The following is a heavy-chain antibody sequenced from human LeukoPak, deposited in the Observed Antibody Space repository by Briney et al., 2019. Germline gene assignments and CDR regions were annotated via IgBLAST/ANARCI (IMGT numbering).Heavy chain of an antibody. CDR3: AKEKRPRIMSFGVLITNWFDP. J-gene: IGHJ5*02. Sequence: PGGSLRLSCAASGFTFSSYAMNWVRQAPGKGLEWVSAISSSGANTDYADSVKGRFTISRDNSNNTLYLHMNSLRAEDTAVYYCAKEKRPRIMSFGVLITNWFDPWGQGTLVTVSS. CDR1: GFTFSSYA. D-gene: IGHD3-3*01. V-gene: IGHV3-23*01. CDR2: ISSSGANT.